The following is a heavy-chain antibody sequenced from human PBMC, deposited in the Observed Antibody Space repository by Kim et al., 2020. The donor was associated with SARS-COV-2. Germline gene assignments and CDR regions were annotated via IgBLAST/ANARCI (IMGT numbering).Heavy chain of an antibody. CDR2: INPNSGGT. D-gene: IGHD6-19*01. Sequence: ASVKVSCKASGYTFTGYYMHWVRQAPGQGLEWMGWINPNSGGTNYAQKFQGRVTMTRDTSISTAYMELSRLRSDDTAVYYCARARGRVGLKQWLSDYFDYWGQGYLVTVSS. CDR3: ARARGRVGLKQWLSDYFDY. CDR1: GYTFTGYY. V-gene: IGHV1-2*02. J-gene: IGHJ4*02.